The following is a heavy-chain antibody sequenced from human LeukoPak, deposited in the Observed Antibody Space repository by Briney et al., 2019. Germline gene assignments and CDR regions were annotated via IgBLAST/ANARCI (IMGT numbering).Heavy chain of an antibody. J-gene: IGHJ3*01. CDR1: EFTFSSYS. D-gene: IGHD6-6*01. V-gene: IGHV3-7*03. CDR2: INSDGSEG. Sequence: GGSLRLSCAASEFTFSSYSMNWVRQAPGKGLEWVASINSDGSEGYYADVVKGRFTISRDNAKNSLYLQINSLRAEDTAVYYCARSSYSSSSSVWGQGTMVTVSS. CDR3: ARSSYSSSSSV.